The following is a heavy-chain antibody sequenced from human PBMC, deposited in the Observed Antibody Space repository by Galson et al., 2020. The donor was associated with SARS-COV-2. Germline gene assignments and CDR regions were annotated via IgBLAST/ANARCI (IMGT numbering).Heavy chain of an antibody. CDR3: ARRTEYGSSSWFDP. J-gene: IGHJ5*02. V-gene: IGHV1-69*01. D-gene: IGHD6-6*01. Sequence: NYAQKFQDRVTITADQSTTTAYMELNRLTSEDTAVYYCARRTEYGSSSWFDPWGQGTLVTVSS.